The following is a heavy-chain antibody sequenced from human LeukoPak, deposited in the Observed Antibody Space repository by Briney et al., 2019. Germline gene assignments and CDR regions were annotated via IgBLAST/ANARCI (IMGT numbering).Heavy chain of an antibody. D-gene: IGHD5-18*01. CDR2: ISSSSSTI. CDR3: ARERGWKGYSYAPDAFDI. V-gene: IGHV3-48*04. Sequence: PGGSLRLSCAASGFTFSSYSMNWVRQAPGKGLEWVSYISSSSSTIYYADSVKGRFTISRDNAKNSLYLQMNSLRAEDTAVYYCARERGWKGYSYAPDAFDIWGQGTMVTVSS. J-gene: IGHJ3*02. CDR1: GFTFSSYS.